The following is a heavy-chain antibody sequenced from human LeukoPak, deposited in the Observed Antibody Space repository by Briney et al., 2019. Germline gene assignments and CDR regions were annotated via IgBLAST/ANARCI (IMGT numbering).Heavy chain of an antibody. CDR2: ISSSSSAI. D-gene: IGHD1-26*01. CDR3: ANGVGRVGAIFHS. J-gene: IGHJ4*02. Sequence: PGGSLRLSCVDSGFTLSDFAMNWVRQAPGKGLEWVSYISSSSSAIYYADSVKGRFTISRYNGENSLYLQMSSLRVEDTGVYYCANGVGRVGAIFHSWGQGALVTVSS. CDR1: GFTLSDFA. V-gene: IGHV3-48*01.